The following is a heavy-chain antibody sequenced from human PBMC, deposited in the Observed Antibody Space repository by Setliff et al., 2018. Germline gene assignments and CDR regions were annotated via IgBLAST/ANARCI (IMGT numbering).Heavy chain of an antibody. CDR1: GGPLNSYS. V-gene: IGHV1-69*05. D-gene: IGHD3-22*01. CDR2: IIPIFGTA. Sequence: GASVKVSCKASGGPLNSYSFSWVRQAPGQGLEWMGGIIPIFGTANYAQKFQGRVTITTDESTSTAYMELSSLRSEDTAVYYCARGNYYDSSGYSVDYWGQGTLVTVS. CDR3: ARGNYYDSSGYSVDY. J-gene: IGHJ4*02.